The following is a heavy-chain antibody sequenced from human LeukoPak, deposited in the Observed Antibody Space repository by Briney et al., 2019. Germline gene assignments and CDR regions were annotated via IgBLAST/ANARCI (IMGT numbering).Heavy chain of an antibody. V-gene: IGHV3-23*01. CDR3: AKSVMIVVVTSNYFDY. CDR2: ISSSGGST. J-gene: IGHJ4*02. CDR1: GFTFSSYA. D-gene: IGHD3-22*01. Sequence: GGSLRLSCAASGFTFSSYAMSWVRQAPGKGLEWVSAISSSGGSTYYADSVKGRFTVSRDNSKNTLYLQMNSLRAEDTAVYYCAKSVMIVVVTSNYFDYWGQGTLVTVSS.